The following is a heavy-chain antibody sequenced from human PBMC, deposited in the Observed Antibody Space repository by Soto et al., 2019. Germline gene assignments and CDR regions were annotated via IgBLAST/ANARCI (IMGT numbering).Heavy chain of an antibody. CDR3: TTDSLFTGQLVRMDN. D-gene: IGHD3-9*01. J-gene: IGHJ4*01. V-gene: IGHV3-15*07. CDR2: IKSKIDGGTT. CDR1: GFTFSAAW. Sequence: GGSLRLSCAASGFTFSAAWINRVRQAPGKGLEWVGRIKSKIDGGTTDFAAPVKGRFAISRDDSRDMVYMEMYSLKTDDTAVYYCTTDSLFTGQLVRMDNWGHGTLVTVSS.